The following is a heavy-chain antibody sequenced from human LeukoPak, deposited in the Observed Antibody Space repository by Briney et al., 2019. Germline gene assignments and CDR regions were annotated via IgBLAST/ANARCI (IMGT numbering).Heavy chain of an antibody. J-gene: IGHJ2*01. CDR1: GFTFSNHW. D-gene: IGHD2/OR15-2a*01. V-gene: IGHV3-7*01. CDR3: AREANMGGYFDL. Sequence: GGSLRLSCESSGFTFSNHWMRRVRQAPGKGLKWVANIKQDGSDKYYVDSVKGRFTVSRDNAKKSVYLQLNSLRAEDTAVYYCAREANMGGYFDLWGRGTLVTVSS. CDR2: IKQDGSDK.